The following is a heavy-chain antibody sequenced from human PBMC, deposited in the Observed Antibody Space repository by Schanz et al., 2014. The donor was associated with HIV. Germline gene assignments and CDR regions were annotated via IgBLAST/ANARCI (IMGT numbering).Heavy chain of an antibody. Sequence: QVQLVESGGGVVQPGRSLRLSCSASGFTFSSNGMHWVRQAPGKGLEWVAIISYDGSNKDYADSVKGRFTISRDKSKSTLYLQMNSLRAEDTAVYYCTTVRSGWFLGVFDIWGQGTMVTVSS. CDR2: ISYDGSNK. D-gene: IGHD6-19*01. J-gene: IGHJ3*02. V-gene: IGHV3-30*03. CDR1: GFTFSSNG. CDR3: TTVRSGWFLGVFDI.